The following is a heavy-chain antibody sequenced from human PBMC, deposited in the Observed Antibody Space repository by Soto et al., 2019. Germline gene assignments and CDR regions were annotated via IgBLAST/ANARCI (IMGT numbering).Heavy chain of an antibody. Sequence: QVQLVQSGAEVKNPGASVKVSCKASGYTFTGYAIHWVRQDPGQRLEWMGWINGGNGDTKYSQKFQGRVTISRYTSASTAYMELTSLGSEDTAVYHCARGYCSSTSCQYYFDFWGQGTLVTVSS. CDR2: INGGNGDT. CDR3: ARGYCSSTSCQYYFDF. CDR1: GYTFTGYA. D-gene: IGHD2-2*01. J-gene: IGHJ4*02. V-gene: IGHV1-3*01.